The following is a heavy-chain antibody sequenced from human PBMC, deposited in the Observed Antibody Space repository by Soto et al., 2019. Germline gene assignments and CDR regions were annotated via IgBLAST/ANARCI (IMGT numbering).Heavy chain of an antibody. Sequence: QVQLQESGPGLVKPSQTLSLTCTVSGGSISSGGYYWSWIRQHPGKGLEWIGYIYYSGSTYYNPPLKSRVTISVDTSKNQFSLKLSSVTAADTAVYYCARRRNSSGWYGPSTDIWGQGTMVTVSS. J-gene: IGHJ3*02. D-gene: IGHD6-19*01. CDR2: IYYSGST. CDR1: GGSISSGGYY. V-gene: IGHV4-31*03. CDR3: ARRRNSSGWYGPSTDI.